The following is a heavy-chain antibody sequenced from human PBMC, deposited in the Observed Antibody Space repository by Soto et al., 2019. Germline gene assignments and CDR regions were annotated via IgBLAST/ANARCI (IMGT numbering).Heavy chain of an antibody. CDR3: ATEPPANAYYYNIWGSSPGWFDP. Sequence: EVQLVESGGGVVRPGGSLRLSCAASGFTFDDYGMSWVRQAPGQGLEWVCGINWNGGSTGYADSVKGRLTISRDHAEKTLYLQMNSLSAEDTAWYHCATEPPANAYYYNIWGSSPGWFDPWGQGSLVSVSS. CDR1: GFTFDDYG. D-gene: IGHD3-16*01. V-gene: IGHV3-20*01. CDR2: INWNGGST. J-gene: IGHJ5*02.